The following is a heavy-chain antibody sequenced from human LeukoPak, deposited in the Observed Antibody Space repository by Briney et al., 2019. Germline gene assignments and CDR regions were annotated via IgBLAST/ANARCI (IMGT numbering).Heavy chain of an antibody. CDR1: GYTFTSYD. CDR2: MNPNSGNT. CDR3: ARGPYSPLYYYYYYYMDV. Sequence: ASVKVSCKASGYTFTSYDINWVQQATGQGLEWMGWMNPNSGNTGYAQKFQGRVTMTRNTSISTAYMELSSLRSEDTAVYYCARGPYSPLYYYYYYYMDVWGKGTTVTVSS. D-gene: IGHD6-13*01. J-gene: IGHJ6*03. V-gene: IGHV1-8*01.